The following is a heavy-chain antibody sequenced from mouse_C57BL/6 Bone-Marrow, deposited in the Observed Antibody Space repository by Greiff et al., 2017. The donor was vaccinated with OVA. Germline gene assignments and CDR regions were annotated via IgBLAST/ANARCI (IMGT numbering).Heavy chain of an antibody. Sequence: VKLQESGAELARPGASVKLSCKASGYTFTSYGISWVKQRTGQGLEWIGEIYPRSGNTYYNEKFKGKATLTADKSSSTAYMELRSLTSEDSAVYFCARWGYYGSNYDFDYWGQGTTLTVAS. CDR1: GYTFTSYG. J-gene: IGHJ2*01. D-gene: IGHD1-1*01. V-gene: IGHV1-81*01. CDR3: ARWGYYGSNYDFDY. CDR2: IYPRSGNT.